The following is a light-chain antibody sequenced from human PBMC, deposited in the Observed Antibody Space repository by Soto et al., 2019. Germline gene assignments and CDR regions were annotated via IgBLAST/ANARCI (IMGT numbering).Light chain of an antibody. Sequence: DIQMTQSPSSLSVSVGDRVTITCRASQEINNFLAWYQQRPGKAPKLLIFGASTFQSGVPSRFSGSGYGTDFTLPISSLQPDDVATYYCQKYDRDPPGTFGQGTKVEIK. CDR2: GAS. CDR3: QKYDRDPPGT. CDR1: QEINNF. V-gene: IGKV1-27*01. J-gene: IGKJ1*01.